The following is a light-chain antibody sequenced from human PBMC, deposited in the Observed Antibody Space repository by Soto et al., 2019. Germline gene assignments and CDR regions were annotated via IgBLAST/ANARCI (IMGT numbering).Light chain of an antibody. CDR2: DVS. V-gene: IGLV2-14*01. CDR3: SSYTTSSTVV. Sequence: QSALTQPASVSGSPGQSITISCTGTSSDVGGYNYVSWYQQHPDKAPKLTIYDVSNRPSGVSNRFSGSKSGNTASLTISGLQAEDEADYFCSSYTTSSTVVFGGGTKLTVL. CDR1: SSDVGGYNY. J-gene: IGLJ2*01.